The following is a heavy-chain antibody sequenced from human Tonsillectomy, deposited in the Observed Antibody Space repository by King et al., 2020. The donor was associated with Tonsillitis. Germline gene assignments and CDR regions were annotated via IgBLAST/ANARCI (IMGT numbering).Heavy chain of an antibody. CDR3: ALRAYYYDSSGYYYAEDY. D-gene: IGHD3-22*01. CDR2: IYPGDSDT. V-gene: IGHV5-51*03. CDR1: GYSFTSYW. Sequence: DVQLVESGAEVKKPGESLKISCKGSGYSFTSYWIGWVRQMPGNGLEWMGIIYPGDSDTRYSPSFQGQVTISADKSISTAYLQWSSLKASDTAMYYCALRAYYYDSSGYYYAEDYWGQGTLVTVSS. J-gene: IGHJ4*02.